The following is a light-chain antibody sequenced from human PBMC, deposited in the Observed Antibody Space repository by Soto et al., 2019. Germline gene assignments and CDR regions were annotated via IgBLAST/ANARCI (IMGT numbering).Light chain of an antibody. V-gene: IGKV2-28*01. CDR2: LGS. CDR3: MQSLKFPWT. CDR1: QSLLHSNGYNY. J-gene: IGKJ1*01. Sequence: DIAMTQSPLSLPVTPGEPASISCSSSQSLLHSNGYNYLDWYLQKPGQSPQLLTYLGSNRATGVPDRFSGSGSGTDFTLKISRVEAEDFGVYYCMQSLKFPWTFGQGTKVEIK.